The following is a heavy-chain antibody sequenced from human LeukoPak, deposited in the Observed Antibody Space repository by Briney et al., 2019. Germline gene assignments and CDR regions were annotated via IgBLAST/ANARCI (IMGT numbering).Heavy chain of an antibody. J-gene: IGHJ3*02. D-gene: IGHD6-19*01. CDR2: ISYDGSNK. V-gene: IGHV3-30*18. CDR3: AKDSGIAVAGTLRAFDI. Sequence: GGSLRLSCAASGFTFSSYGMHWARQAPGKGLEWVAVISYDGSNKYFADSVKGRFTISRDNSKNTLYLQMNSLRAEDTAVYYCAKDSGIAVAGTLRAFDIWGQGTMVTVSS. CDR1: GFTFSSYG.